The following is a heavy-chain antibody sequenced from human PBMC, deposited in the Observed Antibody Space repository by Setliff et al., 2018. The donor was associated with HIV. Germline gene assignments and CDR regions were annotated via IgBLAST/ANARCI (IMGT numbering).Heavy chain of an antibody. CDR3: ASPGASTWSRTSFLYR. CDR2: INPDTGVT. D-gene: IGHD6-13*01. CDR1: GYVFTNIY. J-gene: IGHJ1*01. Sequence: ASVKGSCKTSGYVFTNIYIHWVRQAPGQGLEWMGWINPDTGVTNYAQKFQGSVTLNMDTSISTAYMELSSLDSDETPTYYCASPGASTWSRTSFLYRWGQGSLVTVSS. V-gene: IGHV1-2*02.